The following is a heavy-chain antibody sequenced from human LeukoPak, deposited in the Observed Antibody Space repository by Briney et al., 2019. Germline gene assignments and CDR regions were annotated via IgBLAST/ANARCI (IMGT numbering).Heavy chain of an antibody. D-gene: IGHD3-10*01. CDR3: ARDGGFSGIDY. J-gene: IGHJ4*02. CDR2: ISYDGSNK. Sequence: GGSLRLSCAASGFTFSSYAMHWVRQAPGKGLEWVAVISYDGSNKYYADSVKGRFTISRDNSKNTLYLQMNSLRAEDTAVYNCARDGGFSGIDYWGQGTLVTVSS. V-gene: IGHV3-30*04. CDR1: GFTFSSYA.